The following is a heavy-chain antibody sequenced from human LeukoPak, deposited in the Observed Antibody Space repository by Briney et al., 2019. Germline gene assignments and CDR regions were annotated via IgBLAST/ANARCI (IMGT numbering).Heavy chain of an antibody. Sequence: SGGSLRLSRAASGSTFSDHYMTWIPQAPGKGLEWLSNIISTGSTMYYADSVKGRFTISRDTAKNSLYLQMNSLRAEDTAVYYCARDSSAYRDAFDIWGQGTMVTVSS. CDR1: GSTFSDHY. CDR2: IISTGSTM. D-gene: IGHD3-22*01. J-gene: IGHJ3*02. CDR3: ARDSSAYRDAFDI. V-gene: IGHV3-11*04.